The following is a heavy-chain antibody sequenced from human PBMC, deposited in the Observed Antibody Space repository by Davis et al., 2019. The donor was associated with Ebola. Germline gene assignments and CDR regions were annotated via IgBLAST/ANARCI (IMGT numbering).Heavy chain of an antibody. CDR2: ISAYSGNT. CDR1: GYTFTSYG. J-gene: IGHJ6*02. CDR3: AADQGIVVVVAANPDYYYYGMDV. Sequence: ASVKVSCKASGYTFTSYGISWVRQAPGQGLEWMGWISAYSGNTNYAQKLQGRVTITRDMSTSTAYMELSSLRSEDTAVYYCAADQGIVVVVAANPDYYYYGMDVWGQGTTVTVSS. D-gene: IGHD2-15*01. V-gene: IGHV1-18*04.